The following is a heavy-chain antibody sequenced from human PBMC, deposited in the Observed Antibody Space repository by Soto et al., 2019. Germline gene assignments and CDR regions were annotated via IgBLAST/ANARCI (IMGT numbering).Heavy chain of an antibody. V-gene: IGHV3-15*06. J-gene: IGHJ6*02. CDR3: TTGSVEGF. D-gene: IGHD2-15*01. CDR1: GFTFSSYW. CDR2: VYTSAEGGAT. Sequence: GGSLRLSCAASGFTFSSYWMHWVRQAPGKGLEWVGRVYTSAEGGATNYAAPVKGRFTISRDDSKNTVYLQMNSLMTEDTAVYYCTTGSVEGFWGQGTTVTVSS.